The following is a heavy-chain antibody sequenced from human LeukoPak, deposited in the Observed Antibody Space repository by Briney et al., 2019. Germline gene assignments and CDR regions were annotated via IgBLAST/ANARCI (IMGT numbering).Heavy chain of an antibody. J-gene: IGHJ4*02. CDR2: IIPIFGTA. D-gene: IGHD5-18*01. V-gene: IGHV1-69*06. Sequence: GASVKVSCKASGGTLSSYAISWVRQAPGQGLEWMGGIIPIFGTANYAQKFQGRVTITADKSTSTAYMELSSLRSEDTAVYYCARVPTSTLGYSYGYYFDYWGQGTLVTVSS. CDR1: GGTLSSYA. CDR3: ARVPTSTLGYSYGYYFDY.